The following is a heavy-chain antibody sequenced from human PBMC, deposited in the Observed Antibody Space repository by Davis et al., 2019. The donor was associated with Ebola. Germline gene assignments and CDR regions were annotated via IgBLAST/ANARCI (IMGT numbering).Heavy chain of an antibody. D-gene: IGHD4-23*01. CDR3: ARVGGNLDY. V-gene: IGHV1-46*01. CDR2: INPSGGST. CDR1: GYTFTSYY. Sequence: ASVKVSCTASGYTFTSYYMHWVRQVPGQGLEWMGIINPSGGSTSYAQKFQGRVTMTTDTSTSTAYMELRSLRSDDTAVYYCARVGGNLDYWGQGTLVTVSS. J-gene: IGHJ4*02.